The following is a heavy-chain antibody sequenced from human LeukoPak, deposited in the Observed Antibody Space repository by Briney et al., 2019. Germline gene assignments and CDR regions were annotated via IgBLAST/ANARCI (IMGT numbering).Heavy chain of an antibody. Sequence: SETLSLTCTVSGGSISSSSYYWGWIRQPPGKGLEWIGSIYYSGSTYYNPSLKSRVTISVDTSKNQFSLKLSSVTAADTAVYYCARDYDILTGYYPSYGMDVWGQGTTVTVSS. D-gene: IGHD3-9*01. J-gene: IGHJ6*02. CDR2: IYYSGST. CDR3: ARDYDILTGYYPSYGMDV. CDR1: GGSISSSSYY. V-gene: IGHV4-39*01.